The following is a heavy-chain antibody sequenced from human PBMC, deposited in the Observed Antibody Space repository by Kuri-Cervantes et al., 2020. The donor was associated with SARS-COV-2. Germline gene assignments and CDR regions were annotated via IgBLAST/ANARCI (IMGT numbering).Heavy chain of an antibody. Sequence: LSLTCAASGFTVSSNYMSWVRQAPGKGLEWVSVIYSGGSTYYADSVKGRFTISRDNSKNTLYLQMNSLRAEDTAVYYCARYGAVERDYYYYYGMDVWGQGTTVTSP. CDR1: GFTVSSNY. CDR2: IYSGGST. D-gene: IGHD1-1*01. V-gene: IGHV3-66*01. J-gene: IGHJ6*02. CDR3: ARYGAVERDYYYYYGMDV.